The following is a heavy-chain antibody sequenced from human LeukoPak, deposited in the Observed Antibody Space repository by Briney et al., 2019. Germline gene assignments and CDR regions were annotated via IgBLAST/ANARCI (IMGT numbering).Heavy chain of an antibody. CDR3: ARGGDYGDYDNDY. CDR1: GFSFRTHS. J-gene: IGHJ4*02. Sequence: GGSLRLSCAASGFSFRTHSMNWVRQAPGKGLEWVSSITFSSSYIFYADSVEGRFTTFRDNAKNSLYLLMDSLSAEDTAVYYCARGGDYGDYDNDYWGQGTLVTVSS. D-gene: IGHD4-17*01. CDR2: ITFSSSYI. V-gene: IGHV3-21*01.